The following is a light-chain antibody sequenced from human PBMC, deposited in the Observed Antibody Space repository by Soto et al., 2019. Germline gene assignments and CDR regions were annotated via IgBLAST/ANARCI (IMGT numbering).Light chain of an antibody. CDR2: EVS. J-gene: IGLJ3*02. V-gene: IGLV2-14*01. Sequence: QSALTQPASVSGSTGQSITISCTGTSSDVGGYNYVSWYQQHPGKAPKLMIYEVSNRPSGVSNRFSGSKSGNTASLTISGLQAEDEADNYCSSYTRSSTRVFGGGTKLTVL. CDR3: SSYTRSSTRV. CDR1: SSDVGGYNY.